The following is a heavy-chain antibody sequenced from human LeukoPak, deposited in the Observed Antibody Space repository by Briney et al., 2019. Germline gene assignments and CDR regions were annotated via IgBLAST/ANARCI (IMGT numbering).Heavy chain of an antibody. CDR3: ARDRYYGSGSYYNVFDY. CDR2: IDPNSGVT. Sequence: ASVKVSCKXSGYTFTGYYMHWVRQAPGQGLEWMGRIDPNSGVTKYAQKFQGRVTMTRDTSISTAYMDLSRLRSDDTAVYYCARDRYYGSGSYYNVFDYWGQGTLVTVSS. D-gene: IGHD3-10*01. J-gene: IGHJ4*02. V-gene: IGHV1-2*06. CDR1: GYTFTGYY.